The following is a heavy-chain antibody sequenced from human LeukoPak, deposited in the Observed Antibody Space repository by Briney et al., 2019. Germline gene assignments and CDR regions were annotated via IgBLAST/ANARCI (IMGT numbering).Heavy chain of an antibody. CDR2: IYYGGHT. V-gene: IGHV4-39*07. J-gene: IGHJ4*02. CDR1: GGSISSTSHY. D-gene: IGHD6-19*01. Sequence: PSETLSLTCTVSGGSISSTSHYWGWIRQSPGKGLEWIGSIYYGGHTYYNPSLKSRVTMSIDTSKNHFSLKLTSVTAADTATYYCARETSLAGFASGLGFNYWGQGILVTVSS. CDR3: ARETSLAGFASGLGFNY.